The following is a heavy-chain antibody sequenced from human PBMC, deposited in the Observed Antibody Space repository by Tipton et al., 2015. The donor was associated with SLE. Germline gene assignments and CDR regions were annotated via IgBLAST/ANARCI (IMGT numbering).Heavy chain of an antibody. D-gene: IGHD2-2*01. CDR2: VFRGGST. V-gene: IGHV4-34*01. CDR1: GDSLSGQY. J-gene: IGHJ6*02. Sequence: TLSLTCSVYGDSLSGQYWSWIRQPPGKGLEWIGEVFRGGSTNYSPSLESRVTITVDMSKNQFSLRLISVTAADMAVYYCARGCSSSTCEPFYFFGMDVWGQGTTVTFSS. CDR3: ARGCSSSTCEPFYFFGMDV.